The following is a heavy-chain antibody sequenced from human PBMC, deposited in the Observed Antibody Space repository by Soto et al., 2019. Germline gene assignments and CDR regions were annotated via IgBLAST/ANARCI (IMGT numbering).Heavy chain of an antibody. V-gene: IGHV4-39*01. Sequence: QLQLQQSGPGLVKPSETLSLTCTVSGVSISNPYYYWGWIRQTPGKGLEWLGSIHYSGSTFYNPSLRSRVTISLDTSRNQFSLRLTSVSVADTAVYYCARRQSPDTGQAPAAIYADDGFDFWGQGTMVTVSS. CDR2: IHYSGST. D-gene: IGHD2-2*01. CDR1: GVSISNPYYY. J-gene: IGHJ3*01. CDR3: ARRQSPDTGQAPAAIYADDGFDF.